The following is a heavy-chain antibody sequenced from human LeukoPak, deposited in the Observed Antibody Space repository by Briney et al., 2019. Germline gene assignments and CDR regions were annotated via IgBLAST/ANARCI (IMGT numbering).Heavy chain of an antibody. CDR1: GFTFSSYA. Sequence: GGSLRLSCAASGFTFSSYAMSWVRQAPGKGLEWVAFIRYDGSNKYYADSVKGRFTISRDNSKNTLYLQMNSLRAEDTAVYYCANLALLWFGELPYYYYMDVWGKGTTVTISS. CDR3: ANLALLWFGELPYYYYMDV. V-gene: IGHV3-30*02. CDR2: IRYDGSNK. J-gene: IGHJ6*03. D-gene: IGHD3-10*01.